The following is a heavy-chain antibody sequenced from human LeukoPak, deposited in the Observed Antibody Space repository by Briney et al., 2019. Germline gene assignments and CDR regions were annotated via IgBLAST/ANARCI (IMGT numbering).Heavy chain of an antibody. CDR3: ARDRPERYSYGRDDAFDI. V-gene: IGHV4-39*07. D-gene: IGHD5-18*01. J-gene: IGHJ3*02. CDR1: GGSISSGGYY. Sequence: SETLSLTCSVSGGSISSGGYYWSWVRQPPGKGLEWIGEIYHSGSTNYNPSLKSRVTISVDKSKNQFSLKRSSVTAADTAVYYCARDRPERYSYGRDDAFDIWGQGTMVTVSS. CDR2: IYHSGST.